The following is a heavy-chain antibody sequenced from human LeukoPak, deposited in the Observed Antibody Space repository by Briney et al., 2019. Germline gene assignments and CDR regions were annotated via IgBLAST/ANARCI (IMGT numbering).Heavy chain of an antibody. CDR2: IKQDGSER. Sequence: GGSLRLSCAASGFTFSSYWMSWARQAPGKGLEWVANIKQDGSERYYVASVKGRFTISRDNAENSLFLQMNSLRAEDTAVYYCARCLLGGVLTPFDYWGQGTLVTAS. CDR3: ARCLLGGVLTPFDY. CDR1: GFTFSSYW. V-gene: IGHV3-7*01. D-gene: IGHD3-10*01. J-gene: IGHJ4*02.